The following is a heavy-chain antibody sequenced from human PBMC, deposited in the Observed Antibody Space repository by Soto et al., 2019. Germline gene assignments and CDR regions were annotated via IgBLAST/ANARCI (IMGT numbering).Heavy chain of an antibody. V-gene: IGHV3-74*01. CDR1: GFTFSSSW. CDR3: ARAPRGAFDI. CDR2: INSDGSST. Sequence: GSLRLSCAASGFTFSSSWMHWVRQGPGKGLVWVSRINSDGSSTSYADSVKGRFTISRDNAKNTLYVQMNSLGAEDTAVYFCARAPRGAFDIWGQGTMVTVSS. J-gene: IGHJ3*02.